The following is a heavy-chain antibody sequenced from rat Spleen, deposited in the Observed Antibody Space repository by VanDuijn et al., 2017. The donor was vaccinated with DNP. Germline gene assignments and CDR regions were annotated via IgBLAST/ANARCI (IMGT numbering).Heavy chain of an antibody. CDR3: ARHGGLQWSLAMDA. CDR2: ISTGGGNT. J-gene: IGHJ4*01. V-gene: IGHV5S13*01. D-gene: IGHD1-1*01. Sequence: EVQLVESGGGLVQPGRSLKLSCAASGFTFSNYGMAWVRQAPTKGLEWVASISTGGGNTYYRDSVKGRFTISRDNAKSTLFLQMDTLMSEDTATYYCARHGGLQWSLAMDAWGQGTSVTVAS. CDR1: GFTFSNYG.